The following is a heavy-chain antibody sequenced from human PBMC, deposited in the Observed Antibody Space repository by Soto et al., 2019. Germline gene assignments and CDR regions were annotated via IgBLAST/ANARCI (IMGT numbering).Heavy chain of an antibody. Sequence: QVQLQESGPGLVKPSQTLSLTCTVSGGSISSGGYYWSWIRQHPGKGLEWIGYIYYSGSTYYNPSLKSRVTISVDTSKNQFSLKLSSVTAADTAVYYCARNSEGILEGIAAAGTGVPDYWGQGTLVTVSS. CDR2: IYYSGST. J-gene: IGHJ4*02. CDR1: GGSISSGGYY. V-gene: IGHV4-31*03. CDR3: ARNSEGILEGIAAAGTGVPDY. D-gene: IGHD6-13*01.